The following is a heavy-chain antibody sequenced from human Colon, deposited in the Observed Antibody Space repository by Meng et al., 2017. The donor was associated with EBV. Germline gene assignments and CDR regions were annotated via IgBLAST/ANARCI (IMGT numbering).Heavy chain of an antibody. CDR2: VSHPGSA. J-gene: IGHJ4*02. CDR3: ARVPTTGYKDH. D-gene: IGHD3-9*01. V-gene: IGHV4-34*01. Sequence: QVLQPHLGAGLLKASASLSLNCTVNGGSFRGYGWSWVRQPPGKGMEWIGEVSHPGSANYNPSLKSRVTISVDASEKQFSLRLTSVTAADSAVYYCARVPTTGYKDHWGQGTLVTVSS. CDR1: GGSFRGYG.